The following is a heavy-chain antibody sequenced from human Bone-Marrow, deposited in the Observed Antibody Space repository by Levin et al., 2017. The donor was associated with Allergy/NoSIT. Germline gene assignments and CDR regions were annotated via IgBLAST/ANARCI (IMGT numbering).Heavy chain of an antibody. CDR2: IWPGDSDT. CDR1: GYRFASFW. Sequence: LGESLKISCQGSGYRFASFWIGWVRQMPGKGLEWMGVIWPGDSDTKYNPSFQGQVTISADMSTNTAYLHWSSLRASDTAMYYCVLMSTNYFDPWGQGTLVSVSS. D-gene: IGHD2-15*01. CDR3: VLMSTNYFDP. V-gene: IGHV5-51*01. J-gene: IGHJ5*01.